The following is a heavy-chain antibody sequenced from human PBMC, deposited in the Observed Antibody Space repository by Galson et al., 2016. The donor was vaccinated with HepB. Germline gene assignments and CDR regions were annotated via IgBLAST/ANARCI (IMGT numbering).Heavy chain of an antibody. V-gene: IGHV3-21*06. CDR2: ISISSRYI. CDR3: ARGGEGCEKTSCFGGEY. Sequence: SLRLSCAASGFTLSSYSMNWVRQAPGKGLEWVSSISISSRYIYYANSVKGRFTISRDNAKNSLYLQMNSLRAEDMAVYYCARGGEGCEKTSCFGGEYWGHGVLVSVSS. J-gene: IGHJ4*01. D-gene: IGHD2-2*01. CDR1: GFTLSSYS.